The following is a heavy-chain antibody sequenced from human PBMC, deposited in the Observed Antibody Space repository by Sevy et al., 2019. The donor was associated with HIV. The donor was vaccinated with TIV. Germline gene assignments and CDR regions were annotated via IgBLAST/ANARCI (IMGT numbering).Heavy chain of an antibody. D-gene: IGHD2-15*01. J-gene: IGHJ4*02. CDR3: AIDLFSGGNAVYGY. CDR2: INAISFNI. Sequence: GGSLRLSCAASGFTFSSYAMNWVRQAPGKGLEWVSSINAISFNIYYADSVKGRFTISRDNAENSLYLQMNSVRAEDTAVYYCAIDLFSGGNAVYGYWGQGTLVTVSS. V-gene: IGHV3-21*01. CDR1: GFTFSSYA.